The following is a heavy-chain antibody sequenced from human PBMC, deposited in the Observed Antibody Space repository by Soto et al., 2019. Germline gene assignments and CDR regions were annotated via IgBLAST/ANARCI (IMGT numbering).Heavy chain of an antibody. CDR1: GGSISSYY. CDR2: IYYSGST. Sequence: PSETLSLTCTVSGGSISSYYWSWIRQPPGKGLEWIGYIYYSGSTNYNPSLKSRVTISVDTSKNQFSLKLSSVTAADTAVYYCARGGSSRGYFDYWGQGTLVTVSS. V-gene: IGHV4-59*01. J-gene: IGHJ4*02. CDR3: ARGGSSRGYFDY. D-gene: IGHD6-6*01.